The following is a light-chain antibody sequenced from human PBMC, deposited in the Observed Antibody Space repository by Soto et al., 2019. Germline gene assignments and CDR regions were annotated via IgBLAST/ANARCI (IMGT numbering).Light chain of an antibody. Sequence: DIQMTQSPSTLSAFVGDRVTITCRASQSISNWLAWYQEKPGKAPNVLIFDVAKLQSGVPSRFSGSGSGTEFTLTISSLQPDDFATYYCQQYDSYPLTFGGGTKVEMK. V-gene: IGKV1-5*01. CDR2: DVA. CDR3: QQYDSYPLT. CDR1: QSISNW. J-gene: IGKJ4*01.